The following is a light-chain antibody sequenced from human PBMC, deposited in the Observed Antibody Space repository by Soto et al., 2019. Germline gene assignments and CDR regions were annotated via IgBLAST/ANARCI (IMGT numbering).Light chain of an antibody. V-gene: IGKV1-39*01. J-gene: IGKJ1*01. CDR2: GAS. Sequence: DIQMTQSPSSLSASVGDRVTITCRPSQSINSYLNWYQQKPGKAPKLLISGASSLQSGVPSRFSGVGSGTDFTLTISSLQPEDIATYYRQQSYNIPPTFGQGTKVEIK. CDR1: QSINSY. CDR3: QQSYNIPPT.